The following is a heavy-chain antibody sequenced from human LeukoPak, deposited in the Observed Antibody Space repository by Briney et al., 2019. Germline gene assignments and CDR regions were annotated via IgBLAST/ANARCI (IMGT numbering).Heavy chain of an antibody. V-gene: IGHV3-23*01. Sequence: PGGSLRLSCAASGFTFSNYAMSWVRQAPGKGLEWVSGISSSGGTTYYADSVKGRFTISRDNSKNTLYLQMNSLRAEDTAVYYCAKYGFGEFHFDYWGQGTPVTVSS. D-gene: IGHD3-10*01. CDR2: ISSSGGTT. CDR1: GFTFSNYA. J-gene: IGHJ4*02. CDR3: AKYGFGEFHFDY.